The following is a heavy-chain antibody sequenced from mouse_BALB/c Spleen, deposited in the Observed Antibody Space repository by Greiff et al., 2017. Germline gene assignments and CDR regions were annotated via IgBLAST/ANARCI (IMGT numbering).Heavy chain of an antibody. V-gene: IGHV2-6-7*01. CDR3: ARERDYGSSYGYFDV. J-gene: IGHJ1*01. CDR1: GFSLTGYG. CDR2: IWGDGST. D-gene: IGHD1-1*01. Sequence: QVQLKESGPGLVAPSQSLSITCTVSGFSLTGYGVNWVRQPPGKGLEWLGMIWGDGSTDYNSALKSRLSISKDNSKSQVFLKMNSLQTDDTARYYCARERDYGSSYGYFDVWGAGTTVTVSS.